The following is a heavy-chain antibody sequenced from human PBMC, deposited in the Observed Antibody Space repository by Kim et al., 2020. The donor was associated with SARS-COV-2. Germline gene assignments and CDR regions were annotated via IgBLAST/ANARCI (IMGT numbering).Heavy chain of an antibody. CDR3: ARDGSPSIGYFDL. V-gene: IGHV6-1*01. D-gene: IGHD2-15*01. Sequence: DYARCVKGQIRINADTSKSQFSLQLNAVTPEDTAVYYCARDGSPSIGYFDLWGRGTLVTVSS. J-gene: IGHJ2*01.